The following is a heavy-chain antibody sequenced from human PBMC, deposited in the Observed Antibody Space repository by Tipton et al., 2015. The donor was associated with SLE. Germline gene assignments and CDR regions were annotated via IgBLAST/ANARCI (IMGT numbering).Heavy chain of an antibody. CDR2: VYDIEFT. Sequence: TLSLTCTVSGGSIRSGDYYWSWIRQSAGKGLEWIGYVYDIEFTNYNPSLKSRVTISLDTSKNQFSLKLSSVTAADTAVYYCARGGTYHDSSGNIDYWGQGTLVTASS. CDR3: ARGGTYHDSSGNIDY. D-gene: IGHD3-22*01. CDR1: GGSIRSGDYY. V-gene: IGHV4-61*10. J-gene: IGHJ4*02.